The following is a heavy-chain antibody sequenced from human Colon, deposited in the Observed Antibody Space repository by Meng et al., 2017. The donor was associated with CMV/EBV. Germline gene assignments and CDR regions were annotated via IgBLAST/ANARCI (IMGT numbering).Heavy chain of an antibody. V-gene: IGHV3-21*01. CDR3: ARCYSGSSYSFDH. D-gene: IGHD1-26*01. CDR1: GFDFSTYN. CDR2: ISISSGYI. Sequence: GESLKISCEASGFDFSTYNMNWVRQAPGKGPEWVASISISSGYIYYADSLKGRFTISRDNAKNSLFLQMNSLGAEDTAVYYCARCYSGSSYSFDHWGQGALVTVSS. J-gene: IGHJ4*02.